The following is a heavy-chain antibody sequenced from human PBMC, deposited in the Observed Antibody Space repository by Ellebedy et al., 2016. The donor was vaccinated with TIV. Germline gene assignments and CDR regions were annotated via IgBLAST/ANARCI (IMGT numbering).Heavy chain of an antibody. CDR2: ISGSGGST. CDR3: AKVRRTYYDILTGPGDY. Sequence: GESLKISXAASGFTFSSYAMSWVRQAPGKGLEWVSAISGSGGSTYYADSVKGRFTISRDNSKNTLYLQMNSLRAEDTAVYYCAKVRRTYYDILTGPGDYWGQGTLVTVSS. J-gene: IGHJ4*02. V-gene: IGHV3-23*01. CDR1: GFTFSSYA. D-gene: IGHD3-9*01.